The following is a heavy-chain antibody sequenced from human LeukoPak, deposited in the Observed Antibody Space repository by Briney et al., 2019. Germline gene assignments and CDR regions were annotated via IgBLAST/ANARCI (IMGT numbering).Heavy chain of an antibody. J-gene: IGHJ4*02. V-gene: IGHV3-33*01. D-gene: IGHD1-26*01. CDR2: IWYDGSNK. CDR1: GFTFSSYG. CDR3: ARGPGSGSYSGYLNY. Sequence: GGSLRLSCAASGFTFSSYGMHWVRQAPGKGLEWVAVIWYDGSNKYYADSVKGRFTISRDNSKNTLYLRMNSLRAEDTAVYYCARGPGSGSYSGYLNYWGQGTLVTVSS.